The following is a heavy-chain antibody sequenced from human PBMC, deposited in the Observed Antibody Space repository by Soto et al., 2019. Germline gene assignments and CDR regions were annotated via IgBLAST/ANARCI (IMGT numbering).Heavy chain of an antibody. CDR1: GYTLTELS. V-gene: IGHV1-24*01. Sequence: QVQLVQSGAEVKKPGASVKVSCKVSGYTLTELSMHWVRQAPGKGLEWMGGFDPEDGETIYAQKFQGRVTMPEDTSTDTAYMELSSLRSEDTAVYYCATATYYDILTGYHPYWYFDLWGRGTLVTVSS. J-gene: IGHJ2*01. CDR3: ATATYYDILTGYHPYWYFDL. CDR2: FDPEDGET. D-gene: IGHD3-9*01.